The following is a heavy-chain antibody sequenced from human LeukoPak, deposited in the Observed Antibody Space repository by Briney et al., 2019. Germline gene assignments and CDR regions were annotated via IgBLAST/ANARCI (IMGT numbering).Heavy chain of an antibody. CDR3: ARDIAVAGTSWSDPMGIDY. V-gene: IGHV1-18*01. Sequence: ASVKVSCKASGYTFTSYGISWVRQAPGQGLEWMGWISAYNGNTNYAQKLQGRVTMTTDTSTSTAYMELRSLRSDDTAVYYCARDIAVAGTSWSDPMGIDYWGQGTLVTVSS. J-gene: IGHJ4*02. D-gene: IGHD6-19*01. CDR1: GYTFTSYG. CDR2: ISAYNGNT.